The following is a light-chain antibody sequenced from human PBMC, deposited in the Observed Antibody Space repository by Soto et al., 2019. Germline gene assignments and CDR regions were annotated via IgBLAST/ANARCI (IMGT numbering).Light chain of an antibody. V-gene: IGLV2-14*01. Sequence: QSALTQPASVSGSPGQSNTISCTGTSSDIGGYDYVSWFQQHPGRAPKLLIYEVIKRPSGVSTRFSGSKSGNTASLTISGLQAEDEADFYCSSFTTSSTWVFGGGTKLTVL. CDR2: EVI. CDR3: SSFTTSSTWV. J-gene: IGLJ3*02. CDR1: SSDIGGYDY.